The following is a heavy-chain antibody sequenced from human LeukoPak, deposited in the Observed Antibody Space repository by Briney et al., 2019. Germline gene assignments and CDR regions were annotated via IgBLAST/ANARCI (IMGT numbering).Heavy chain of an antibody. CDR1: GGSIRSYF. D-gene: IGHD3-9*01. Sequence: PSETLSLTCTVSGGSIRSYFWSWIRQPPGKGLEWIGYILYSGSTNYSPSLKSRITMSVDTSKNQFSLKLRSVTAADTAIYYCGKTDIYFNPIDYWGPGSLVTVSS. CDR2: ILYSGST. CDR3: GKTDIYFNPIDY. J-gene: IGHJ4*02. V-gene: IGHV4-59*12.